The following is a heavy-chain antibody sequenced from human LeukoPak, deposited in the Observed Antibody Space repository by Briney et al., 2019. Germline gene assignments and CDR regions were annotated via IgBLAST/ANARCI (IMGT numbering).Heavy chain of an antibody. D-gene: IGHD2-2*01. J-gene: IGHJ2*01. CDR3: ARRRGCSSTSCRVGYFDL. CDR2: ICYSGST. CDR1: GGSISSSSYC. Sequence: SETLSLTCTVSGGSISSSSYCWGWIRQPPGKGLEWIGSICYSGSTYYNPSLKSRVTISVDTSKNQFSLKLSSVTAADTAVYYCARRRGCSSTSCRVGYFDLWGRGTLVTVSS. V-gene: IGHV4-39*07.